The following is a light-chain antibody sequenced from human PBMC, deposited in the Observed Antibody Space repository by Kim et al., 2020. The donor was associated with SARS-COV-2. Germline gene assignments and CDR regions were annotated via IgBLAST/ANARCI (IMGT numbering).Light chain of an antibody. J-gene: IGLJ2*01. Sequence: SSELTQDPAVSVALGQTVRITCQGDSLRNYYASWYQQKPGQAPVVVIYGKNNRPSGIPDRFSGSSSGNTASLTITGAQAEDEADYYCNSRDSSGYHLVFGGGTKLSVL. V-gene: IGLV3-19*01. CDR1: SLRNYY. CDR3: NSRDSSGYHLV. CDR2: GKN.